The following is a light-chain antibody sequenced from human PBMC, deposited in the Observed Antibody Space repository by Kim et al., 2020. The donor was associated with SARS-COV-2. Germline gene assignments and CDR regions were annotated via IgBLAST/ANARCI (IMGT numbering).Light chain of an antibody. CDR2: EVS. CDR1: SSDVGSYNL. Sequence: QSITISCPGTSSDVGSYNLVSWYQQHPGKAPKLMIYEVSKRPSGVSNRFSGSKSGNTASLTISGLQAEDEADYYCCSYAGSSTFWVFGGGTQLTVL. J-gene: IGLJ3*02. V-gene: IGLV2-23*02. CDR3: CSYAGSSTFWV.